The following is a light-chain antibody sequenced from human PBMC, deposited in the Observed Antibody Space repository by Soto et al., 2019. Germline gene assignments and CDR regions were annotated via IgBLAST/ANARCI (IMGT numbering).Light chain of an antibody. CDR1: RRDVGGYNY. J-gene: IGLJ3*02. CDR2: EVS. V-gene: IGLV2-14*01. CDR3: SSYTISSTWV. Sequence: QSALTQPASVSGSPGQSITISCTGTRRDVGGYNYVSWYQQYPGKAPKLMIYEVSNRPSGVSNRFSGSKSGNTASLTISGLQAEDEADYYCSSYTISSTWVFGGGTKLTVL.